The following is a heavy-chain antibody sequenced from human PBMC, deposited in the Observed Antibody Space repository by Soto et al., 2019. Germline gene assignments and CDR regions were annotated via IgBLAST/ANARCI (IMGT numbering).Heavy chain of an antibody. V-gene: IGHV3-30*18. CDR2: ISYDGSYK. D-gene: IGHD3-10*01. J-gene: IGHJ2*01. CDR1: GFTFSSYG. Sequence: QVQLVESGGGVVQPGRSLRLSCAASGFTFSSYGMHWVRQAPGKGLEWVAGISYDGSYKYYADSVKGRFTISRDNSKNTLYLQMNSLRAEDTAVYYCAKWGRGFDLWGRGTLVTVSS. CDR3: AKWGRGFDL.